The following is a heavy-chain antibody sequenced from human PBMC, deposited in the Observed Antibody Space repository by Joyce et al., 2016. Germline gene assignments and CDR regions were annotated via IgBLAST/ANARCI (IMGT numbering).Heavy chain of an antibody. Sequence: EVQLLESGGGLVQPGGSLRLSCAASGFTFSSNAMSWVRQAPGKGVEWVSTISGGGGATFYADSVKGRCAISRDNSKNTLCLQMNSLRVEDTAVYFCARVTGGWEILGGDFYFDYWGRGTLVTVSS. J-gene: IGHJ4*02. V-gene: IGHV3-23*01. CDR3: ARVTGGWEILGGDFYFDY. CDR2: ISGGGGAT. D-gene: IGHD2-21*02. CDR1: GFTFSSNA.